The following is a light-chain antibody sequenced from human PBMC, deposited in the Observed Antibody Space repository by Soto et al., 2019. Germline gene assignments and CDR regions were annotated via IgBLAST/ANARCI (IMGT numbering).Light chain of an antibody. CDR2: DDN. J-gene: IGLJ2*01. CDR3: ATWDTSLSPYCL. V-gene: IGLV1-51*01. Sequence: QSVLTQPPSVSAAPGQTVSLSCSGSTSNIGSNYVSWYLQLPGTAPKLLIHDDNLRPSGIPDRFSASKSGSSATLDITGLQTEDEGDYYCATWDTSLSPYCLFGGGTKVTVL. CDR1: TSNIGSNY.